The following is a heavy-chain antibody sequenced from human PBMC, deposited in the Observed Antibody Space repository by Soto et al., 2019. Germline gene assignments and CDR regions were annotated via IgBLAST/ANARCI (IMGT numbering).Heavy chain of an antibody. CDR2: FDPEDGET. Sequence: ASVKVSCKVSGYTLTELSMHWVRQAPGKGLEWMGGFDPEDGETIYAQKFQGRVTMTEDTSTDTAYMELSSLRSEDTAVYYCATEVWDIGVVPAASRQYYFDYWGQGTRVTVSS. D-gene: IGHD2-2*01. CDR1: GYTLTELS. J-gene: IGHJ4*02. V-gene: IGHV1-24*01. CDR3: ATEVWDIGVVPAASRQYYFDY.